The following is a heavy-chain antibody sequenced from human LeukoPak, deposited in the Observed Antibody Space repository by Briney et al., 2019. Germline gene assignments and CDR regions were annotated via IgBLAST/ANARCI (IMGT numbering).Heavy chain of an antibody. CDR1: GFTFDDYA. V-gene: IGHV3-9*01. CDR2: ISWNSGSI. D-gene: IGHD1-26*01. Sequence: GRSLRLSCAASGFTFDDYAMHWVRRAPGKGLEWVSGISWNSGSIGYADSVKGRFTISRDNAKDSLYLQMNSLRAEDTALYYCEKDRQWELTAYFDYWGQGTLVTVSS. CDR3: EKDRQWELTAYFDY. J-gene: IGHJ4*02.